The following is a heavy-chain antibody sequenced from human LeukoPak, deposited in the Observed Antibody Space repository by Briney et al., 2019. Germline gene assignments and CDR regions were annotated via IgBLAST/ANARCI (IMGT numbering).Heavy chain of an antibody. D-gene: IGHD3-16*01. CDR2: IKEDGSEK. V-gene: IGHV3-7*01. Sequence: PGGSLRLSCAAPGFTFSTYWMSWVRQAPGKGLEWVASIKEDGSEKNFEDSVKGRFTISTDNAENSLYLQMNSLRAEDTAVYYCASAYVWGKGTTVTVSS. J-gene: IGHJ6*04. CDR1: GFTFSTYW. CDR3: ASAYV.